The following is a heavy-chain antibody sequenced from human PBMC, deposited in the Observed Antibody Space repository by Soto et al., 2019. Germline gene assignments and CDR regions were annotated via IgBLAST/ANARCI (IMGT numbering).Heavy chain of an antibody. V-gene: IGHV3-23*01. D-gene: IGHD3-10*01. CDR3: AKVEFKGDLWFGELSSYYYYGMDV. CDR1: GLTFSSYA. J-gene: IGHJ6*02. Sequence: HPGGPLRLSSAASGLTFSSYAMSWVRPAPGKGLEWVSAISGSGGSTYYADSVKGRFTISRDNSKNTLYLQMNSLRAEDTAVYYCAKVEFKGDLWFGELSSYYYYGMDVWGQGTTVTVSS. CDR2: ISGSGGST.